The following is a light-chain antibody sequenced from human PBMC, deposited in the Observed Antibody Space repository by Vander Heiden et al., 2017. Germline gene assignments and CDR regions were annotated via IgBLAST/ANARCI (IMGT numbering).Light chain of an antibody. V-gene: IGLV1-51*02. J-gene: IGLJ2*01. CDR3: ATSDGSLSVVV. Sequence: QSVLTPPPSVSAAHGQKVTISCSGTSSNVGSHYLAWCQQLPGTDPKRLIFYDDSRPSGIAYRFSCATTCTSATPGTIGLQTGDEADDYCATSDGSLSVVVFGGGTKLTVL. CDR1: SSNVGSHY. CDR2: YDD.